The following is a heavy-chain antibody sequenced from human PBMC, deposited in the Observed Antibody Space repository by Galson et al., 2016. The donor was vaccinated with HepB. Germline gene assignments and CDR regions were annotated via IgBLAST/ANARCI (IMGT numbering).Heavy chain of an antibody. V-gene: IGHV3-11*06. CDR1: GFTFSDYY. CDR2: ISSSSRYT. CDR3: ARRNQRGYSGYDAGYYYYGLDY. Sequence: SLRLSCAASGFTFSDYYMSWIRQAPGKGLEWVSYISSSSRYTNHADPVKGLFTISRENAKNSLFLQMNSLRVEDTAVYYCARRNQRGYSGYDAGYYYYGLDYWGQGTLVTVSA. D-gene: IGHD5-12*01. J-gene: IGHJ4*02.